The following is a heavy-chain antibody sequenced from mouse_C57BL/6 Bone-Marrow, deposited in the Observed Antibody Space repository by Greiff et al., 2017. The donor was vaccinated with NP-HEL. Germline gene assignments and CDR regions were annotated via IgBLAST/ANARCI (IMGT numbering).Heavy chain of an antibody. D-gene: IGHD1-1*01. CDR2: IDPNSGGT. CDR1: GYTFTSYW. V-gene: IGHV1-72*01. CDR3: ARGGFITTEERYFDV. J-gene: IGHJ1*03. Sequence: QVQLKQPGAELVKPGASVKLSCKASGYTFTSYWMHWVKQRPGRGLEWIGRIDPNSGGTKYNEKFKSKATLTVDKPSSTAYMQLSSLTSEDSAVYYCARGGFITTEERYFDVWGTGTTVTVSS.